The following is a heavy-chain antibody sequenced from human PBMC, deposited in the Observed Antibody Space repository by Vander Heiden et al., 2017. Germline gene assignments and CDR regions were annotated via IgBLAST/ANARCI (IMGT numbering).Heavy chain of an antibody. D-gene: IGHD3-10*01. CDR3: ARDRGSGYGYYYYYGMDV. J-gene: IGHJ6*02. V-gene: IGHV3-21*01. Sequence: EVQLVESGGGLVKPGGSLRLSCAASGFTFSSYSMNWVRQAPGKGLEWVSSISSSSSYIYYADSVKGRFTISRDKAKNSLYLQMNSLRAEDTAVYYCARDRGSGYGYYYYYGMDVWGQGTTVTVSS. CDR1: GFTFSSYS. CDR2: ISSSSSYI.